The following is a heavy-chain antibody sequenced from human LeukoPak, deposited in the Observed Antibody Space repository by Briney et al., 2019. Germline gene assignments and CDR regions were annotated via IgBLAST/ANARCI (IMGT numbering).Heavy chain of an antibody. CDR2: ISYDGSNK. Sequence: PGRSLRLSCAASGFTFSSYGMHWVRQAPGKGLEWVAVISYDGSNKYYADSVKGRFTISRDNSKNTLYLQMNSLRAEDTAMYYCAKDGQHYDRKPYYFDYWGQGTLVTVSS. D-gene: IGHD3-22*01. CDR1: GFTFSSYG. V-gene: IGHV3-30*18. J-gene: IGHJ4*02. CDR3: AKDGQHYDRKPYYFDY.